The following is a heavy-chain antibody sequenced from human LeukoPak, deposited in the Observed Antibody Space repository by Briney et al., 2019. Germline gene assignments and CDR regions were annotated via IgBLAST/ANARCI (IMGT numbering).Heavy chain of an antibody. J-gene: IGHJ4*02. Sequence: GGSLRLSCAASGFTFSSYWMHWVRQAPGKGLVWVSVIKSDGSSTMYADSVKGRFTISRDNAQNALYLQMHSLRAEDTAVYYCARGLYGDPVGFDFWGQGILVTVSS. CDR2: IKSDGSST. V-gene: IGHV3-74*03. D-gene: IGHD4-23*01. CDR1: GFTFSSYW. CDR3: ARGLYGDPVGFDF.